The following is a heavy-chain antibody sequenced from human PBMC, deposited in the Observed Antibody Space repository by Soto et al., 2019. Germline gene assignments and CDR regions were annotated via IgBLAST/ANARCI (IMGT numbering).Heavy chain of an antibody. CDR1: GYTFTNYD. V-gene: IGHV1-8*01. CDR3: VRVYGEFDY. Sequence: QVQLVQSGAEVKKPGASVKVSCKASGYTFTNYDINWVRQATGQGLEWMGWMNPKSGNTGSAQQFQGRVILTRSPSISTAYMELCSLRSEDTAVYYCVRVYGEFDYWGQGTLVTVSS. D-gene: IGHD4-17*01. CDR2: MNPKSGNT. J-gene: IGHJ4*02.